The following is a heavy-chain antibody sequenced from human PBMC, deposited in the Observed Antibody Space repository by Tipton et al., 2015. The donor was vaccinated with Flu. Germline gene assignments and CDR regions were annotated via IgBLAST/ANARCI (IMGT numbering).Heavy chain of an antibody. CDR1: GGSFSGYY. J-gene: IGHJ4*02. D-gene: IGHD3-10*01. CDR2: INHNGIT. Sequence: TLSLTCAVYGGSFSGYYWSWIRQPPGKGMEWIGEINHNGITNYNPSLKSRVTVSVDTSKNQFSLKITSVTTADTAVYYCARGHYGAGSHQRRYFDSWGQGTLVTVSS. CDR3: ARGHYGAGSHQRRYFDS. V-gene: IGHV4-34*01.